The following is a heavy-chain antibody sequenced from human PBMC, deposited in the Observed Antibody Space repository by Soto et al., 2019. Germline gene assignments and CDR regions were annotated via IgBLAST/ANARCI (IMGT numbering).Heavy chain of an antibody. D-gene: IGHD6-19*01. J-gene: IGHJ4*02. Sequence: GASVKVSCKASGGTFSSYTISWVRQAPGQGLEWMGRIIPILGIANYAQKFQGRVTITADKSTSTAYMELGSLRSEDTAVYYCARDSVAVAGDEADYWGQGTLVTVSS. CDR1: GGTFSSYT. CDR3: ARDSVAVAGDEADY. CDR2: IIPILGIA. V-gene: IGHV1-69*04.